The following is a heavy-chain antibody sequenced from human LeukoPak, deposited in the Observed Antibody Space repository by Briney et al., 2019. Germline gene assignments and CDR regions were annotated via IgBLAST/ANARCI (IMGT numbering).Heavy chain of an antibody. D-gene: IGHD3-22*01. Sequence: GGSLRLSCAASGFTVSSNYMSWVRQAPGKGLEWVSLIYSGGSTYYADSVKGRFTISRDISKNTLYLQMNSLRAEDTAVYYCVSGYYDSSGYSVIDYWGQGTLVTVSS. V-gene: IGHV3-53*01. CDR1: GFTVSSNY. CDR3: VSGYYDSSGYSVIDY. CDR2: IYSGGST. J-gene: IGHJ4*02.